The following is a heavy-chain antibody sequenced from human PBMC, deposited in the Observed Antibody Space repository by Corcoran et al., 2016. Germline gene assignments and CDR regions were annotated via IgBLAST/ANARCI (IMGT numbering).Heavy chain of an antibody. J-gene: IGHJ5*02. D-gene: IGHD6-19*01. V-gene: IGHV6-1*01. CDR1: GDSVSSNSAA. CDR3: ARAPPVVGANWFDP. CDR2: TYYRSKWYS. Sequence: QVQLQQSGPGLVKPSQTHSLTCVISGDSVSSNSAAWNWNRQSPSRGLEWLGRTYYRSKWYSDYAVSVNSRISINADTSKNQFSLQLNSVTPEDTAVYYCARAPPVVGANWFDPWGQGTLVTVSS.